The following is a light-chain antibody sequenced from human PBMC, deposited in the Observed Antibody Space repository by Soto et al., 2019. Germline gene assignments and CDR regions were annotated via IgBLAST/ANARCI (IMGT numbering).Light chain of an antibody. CDR1: QSVSGD. CDR3: QQYNNWPFT. CDR2: GAS. Sequence: EILMTQSPAPLSVFPGEIATLSCRASQSVSGDLAWYQQKPGQAPRLLIYGASTRATGIPARFSGSGSGTEFTLTIGSLQSEDFAVYYCQQYNNWPFTFGPGTKVDIK. J-gene: IGKJ3*01. V-gene: IGKV3-15*01.